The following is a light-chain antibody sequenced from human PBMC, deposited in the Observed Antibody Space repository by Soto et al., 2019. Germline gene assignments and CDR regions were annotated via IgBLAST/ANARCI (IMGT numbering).Light chain of an antibody. Sequence: DIQMTQSPSSLSASVGDRVTITCRASQSISSYLNWYQQKPGKAPKLLIYAASSLQSGVPSRFSGSGSGTDFTLTISRLQPEDFATYSWQQSYSTPSLSFGQGTKLEIK. CDR2: AAS. V-gene: IGKV1-39*01. J-gene: IGKJ2*01. CDR3: QQSYSTPSLS. CDR1: QSISSY.